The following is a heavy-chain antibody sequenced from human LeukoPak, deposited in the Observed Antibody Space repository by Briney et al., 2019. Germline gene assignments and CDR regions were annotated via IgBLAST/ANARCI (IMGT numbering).Heavy chain of an antibody. Sequence: GGSLRLSCAASGFTFSSYSMNWVRQAPGKGLEWVSSISSSSSYIYYADSVKGRFTISRDNAKNSPYLQMNSLRAEDTAVYYCARTSQTQDIVVVPAAIRGFDPWGQGTLVTVSS. CDR3: ARTSQTQDIVVVPAAIRGFDP. CDR1: GFTFSSYS. CDR2: ISSSSSYI. J-gene: IGHJ5*02. V-gene: IGHV3-21*01. D-gene: IGHD2-2*02.